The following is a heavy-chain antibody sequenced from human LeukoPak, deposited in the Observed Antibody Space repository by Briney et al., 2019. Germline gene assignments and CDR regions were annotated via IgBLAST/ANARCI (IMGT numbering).Heavy chain of an antibody. J-gene: IGHJ6*03. D-gene: IGHD6-13*01. CDR1: GGTFSSYA. Sequence: SVKVSCKSSGGTFSSYAISWVRQAPGQGLEWMGGIIPIFGAANYAQKFQGRVTITTDESTSTAYMELSSLRSEDTAVYYCARVGRIAAAIRAGGYYYYYMDVWGKGTTVTVSS. V-gene: IGHV1-69*05. CDR3: ARVGRIAAAIRAGGYYYYYMDV. CDR2: IIPIFGAA.